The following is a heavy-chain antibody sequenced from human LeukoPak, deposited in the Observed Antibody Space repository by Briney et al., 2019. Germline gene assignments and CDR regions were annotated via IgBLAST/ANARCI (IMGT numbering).Heavy chain of an antibody. CDR3: ARYLRKPYGVGGDYYFYMDV. CDR2: INRNGGST. J-gene: IGHJ6*03. D-gene: IGHD3-16*01. V-gene: IGHV3-20*04. Sequence: GGSLRLSCAASGFTFDDYGMSWVRQTPGKGLEWVSGINRNGGSTGYEDSVKGRFTISRDNAKNSLYLQMNSLRAEDTALYYCARYLRKPYGVGGDYYFYMDVWGKGTTVTVSS. CDR1: GFTFDDYG.